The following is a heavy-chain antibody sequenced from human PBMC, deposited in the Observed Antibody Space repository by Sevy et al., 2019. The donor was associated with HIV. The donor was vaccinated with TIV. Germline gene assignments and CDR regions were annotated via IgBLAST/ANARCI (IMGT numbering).Heavy chain of an antibody. V-gene: IGHV3-30*04. CDR1: GFTFSEYG. J-gene: IGHJ4*02. CDR2: ITHDGRNNK. Sequence: GGSLRLSCAASGFTFSEYGMHWVRQAPGKGLEWVAVITHDGRNNKYNADSVKGRFTISRDNSKNTLYLQMNSLRAEDTAIYYCARDRGEILSSAFNYWGQRTLVTVSS. D-gene: IGHD3-10*01. CDR3: ARDRGEILSSAFNY.